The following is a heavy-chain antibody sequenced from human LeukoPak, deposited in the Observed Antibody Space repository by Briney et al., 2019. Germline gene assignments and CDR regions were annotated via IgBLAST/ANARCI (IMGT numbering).Heavy chain of an antibody. V-gene: IGHV4-61*01. CDR1: GGSFSSGSYY. CDR3: ASGPSIAAGAYYFDY. J-gene: IGHJ4*02. D-gene: IGHD6-13*01. Sequence: SETLSLTCTVSGGSFSSGSYYWSWIRQPPGKGLEWIGYIYYSGSTNYNPSLKSRVTISVDTSKNQFSLKLSSVTAADTAVYYCASGPSIAAGAYYFDYWGQGTLVTVSS. CDR2: IYYSGST.